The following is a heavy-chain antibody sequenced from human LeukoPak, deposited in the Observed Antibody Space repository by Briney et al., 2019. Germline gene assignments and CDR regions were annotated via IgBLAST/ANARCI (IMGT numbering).Heavy chain of an antibody. V-gene: IGHV3-48*02. CDR3: ARSGGGLGLFDY. Sequence: GGSLRLSCAASGFTFSSYSMNWVRQAPGKGLEWVSYISSSSTIYYADSVKGRFTISRDNAKNSLYLQMNSLRDEDTAVYYCARSGGGLGLFDYWGQGTLVTVSS. D-gene: IGHD4-17*01. J-gene: IGHJ4*02. CDR1: GFTFSSYS. CDR2: ISSSSTI.